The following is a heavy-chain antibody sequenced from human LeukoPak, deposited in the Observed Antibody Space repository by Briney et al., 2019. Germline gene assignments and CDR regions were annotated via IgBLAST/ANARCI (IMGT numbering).Heavy chain of an antibody. D-gene: IGHD3-10*01. V-gene: IGHV3-30*18. J-gene: IGHJ4*02. CDR1: GFTFTNFA. CDR2: ISDDGNNK. Sequence: PGRSLRLSCAASGFTFTNFAMHWVRQAPGKGLEWVAVISDDGNNKYSADSMSGRFTISRENYKNTLYLQMNSLRAEDMGVYYCAKGGPHYGSGSYYAFDYWGQGTLVTVSS. CDR3: AKGGPHYGSGSYYAFDY.